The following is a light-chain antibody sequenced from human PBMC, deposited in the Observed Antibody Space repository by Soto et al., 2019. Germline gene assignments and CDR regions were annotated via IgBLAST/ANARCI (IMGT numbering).Light chain of an antibody. CDR2: GAS. CDR3: QQRDSWPIT. J-gene: IGKJ5*01. CDR1: QSVDSY. Sequence: EIVFTQAPSSLSFSPLERATLSCRASQSVDSYLVWYQQKPGQAPRLLIFGASNRATGIPARFSGSGSGTDFTLTINSLEPDDFAVYYCQQRDSWPITFGQGTRLEI. V-gene: IGKV3-11*01.